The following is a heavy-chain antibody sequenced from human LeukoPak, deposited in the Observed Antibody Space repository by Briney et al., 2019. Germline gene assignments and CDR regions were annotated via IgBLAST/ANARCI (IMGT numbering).Heavy chain of an antibody. V-gene: IGHV3-30*18. CDR2: ISYDGSNK. D-gene: IGHD5-18*01. CDR1: GFTFSSYG. J-gene: IGHJ4*02. Sequence: GGSLRLSCAPSGFTFSSYGMHWVRQAPGKGLEWVAVISYDGSNKYYADSVKGRFTISRDNSKNTLYLQMNSLRAEDTAVYYCAKEQGGRAGYSYGWAFDYWGQGTLVTVSS. CDR3: AKEQGGRAGYSYGWAFDY.